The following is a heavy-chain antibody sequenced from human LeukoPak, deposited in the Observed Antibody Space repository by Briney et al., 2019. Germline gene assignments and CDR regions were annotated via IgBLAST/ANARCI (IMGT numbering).Heavy chain of an antibody. V-gene: IGHV3-11*01. D-gene: IGHD6-13*01. J-gene: IGHJ4*02. CDR2: ISRSGSTK. CDR3: VKGPLVRLDY. Sequence: GGSLRLSCAASGFTFSDYNMRWIRQAPGKGLEWVSSISRSGSTKYYADSVKGRFTISRDNAKNSLFLQMNSLRAEDTAIYYCVKGPLVRLDYWGQGTLVTVSS. CDR1: GFTFSDYN.